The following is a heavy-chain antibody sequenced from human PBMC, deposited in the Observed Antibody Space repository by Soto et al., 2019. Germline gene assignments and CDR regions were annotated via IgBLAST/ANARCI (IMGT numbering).Heavy chain of an antibody. Sequence: PGGSLRLSCAASGFTFSSYAMSWVRQAPGKGLEWVSTISGNGGSTYYADSVKGRLTISRDNSKNTLYLQMNSLRAEDTAVYFCDSRHHLDGMYFDYWGQETLVTVSS. V-gene: IGHV3-23*01. CDR2: ISGNGGST. J-gene: IGHJ4*02. CDR3: DSRHHLDGMYFDY. D-gene: IGHD4-4*01. CDR1: GFTFSSYA.